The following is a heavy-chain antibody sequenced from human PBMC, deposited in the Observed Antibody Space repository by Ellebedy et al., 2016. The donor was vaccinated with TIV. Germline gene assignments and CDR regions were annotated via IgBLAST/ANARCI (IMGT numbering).Heavy chain of an antibody. J-gene: IGHJ4*02. CDR3: AKGRGGGSDSSAPRYYFDY. CDR2: ISHTGSRT. V-gene: IGHV3-23*01. Sequence: GESLKISCAASGFTLSSYAMSWVRQAPGKGLEWVSTISHTGSRTYYADSVEGRFTISRGNSKKTLYLQMNSLRAEDTAIYYCAKGRGGGSDSSAPRYYFDYWGLGTLVTVSS. D-gene: IGHD3-22*01. CDR1: GFTLSSYA.